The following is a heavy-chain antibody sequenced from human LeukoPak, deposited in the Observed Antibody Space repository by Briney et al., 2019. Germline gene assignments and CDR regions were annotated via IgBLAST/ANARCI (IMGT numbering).Heavy chain of an antibody. CDR3: ARAVWSDFDY. CDR1: GGSFSGYY. V-gene: IGHV4-34*01. CDR2: INHSGST. Sequence: SETLSLTCAVYGGSFSGYYWSGIRQPPGKGLEWIGEINHSGSTNYNPSLKGRVTISVDTSKNQFSLKLSSVTAADTAVYYCARAVWSDFDYWGQGTLVTVSS. D-gene: IGHD3-10*01. J-gene: IGHJ4*02.